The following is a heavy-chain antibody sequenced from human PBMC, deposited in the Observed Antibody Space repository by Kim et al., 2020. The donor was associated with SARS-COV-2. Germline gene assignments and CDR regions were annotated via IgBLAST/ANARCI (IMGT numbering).Heavy chain of an antibody. D-gene: IGHD3-3*01. V-gene: IGHV1-46*01. CDR1: GYTFTSYY. CDR2: INPSGGST. Sequence: ASVKVSCKASGYTFTSYYMHWVRQAPGQGLEWMGIINPSGGSTSYAQKFQGRVTMTRDTSTSTVYMELSSLRSEDTAVYYCAREASYDFWSGYYTPPLYYYDGMDVWGQGTTVTVSS. CDR3: AREASYDFWSGYYTPPLYYYDGMDV. J-gene: IGHJ6*02.